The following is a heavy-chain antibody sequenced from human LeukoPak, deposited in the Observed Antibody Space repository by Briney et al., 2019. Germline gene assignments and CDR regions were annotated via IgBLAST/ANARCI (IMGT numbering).Heavy chain of an antibody. CDR1: GYAFTICG. Sequence: ASVKVSFTSSGYAFTICGISWVRQAPGQGLEWMGWIKSYNGNTNYAQKLQGRVTMTTDTYTSTAYMELRSLRADETAVYYCARDSVLEVATTNFDDWGQGTLVTVSS. CDR2: IKSYNGNT. V-gene: IGHV1-18*01. J-gene: IGHJ4*02. CDR3: ARDSVLEVATTNFDD. D-gene: IGHD5-12*01.